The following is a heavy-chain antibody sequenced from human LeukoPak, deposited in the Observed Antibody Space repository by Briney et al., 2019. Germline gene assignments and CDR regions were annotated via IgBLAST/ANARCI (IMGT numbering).Heavy chain of an antibody. J-gene: IGHJ3*02. CDR2: IYYSGST. V-gene: IGHV4-59*01. CDR1: GGSISSYY. Sequence: SETLSLTCTVSGGSISSYYWSWIRQPPGKGLEWIGYIYYSGSTNYNPSLKSRVTISVDTSKNQFSLKLSSVTAADTAVYYCARGRGAFDIWGQGTMVTVSS. CDR3: ARGRGAFDI.